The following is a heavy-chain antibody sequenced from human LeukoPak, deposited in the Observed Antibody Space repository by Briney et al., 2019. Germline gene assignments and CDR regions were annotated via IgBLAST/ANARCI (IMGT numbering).Heavy chain of an antibody. V-gene: IGHV4-61*10. J-gene: IGHJ4*02. CDR2: IYYSGST. Sequence: PSETLSLTCTVSGGSITSGSYYWSWIRQPAGKGLEWIGYIYYSGSTNYNPSLKSRVTISVDTSKNQFSLKLSSVTAADTAVYYCAAARAGYDILTGYADGWYFDYWGQGTLVTVSS. D-gene: IGHD3-9*01. CDR1: GGSITSGSYY. CDR3: AAARAGYDILTGYADGWYFDY.